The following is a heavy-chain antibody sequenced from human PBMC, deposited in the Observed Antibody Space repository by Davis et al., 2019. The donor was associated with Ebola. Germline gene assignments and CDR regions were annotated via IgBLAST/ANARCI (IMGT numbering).Heavy chain of an antibody. CDR2: IYYSGGT. Sequence: PGGSLRLSCTVSGGSVSSGSYYWSWIRQPPGKGLEWIGYIYYSGGTYYNPSLKSRVTISVDTYKNQFSLKLSSVTAADTAVYYCARLYCSSTSCYRVYFDYWGQGTLVTVSS. V-gene: IGHV4-61*01. CDR1: GGSVSSGSYY. D-gene: IGHD2-2*02. J-gene: IGHJ4*02. CDR3: ARLYCSSTSCYRVYFDY.